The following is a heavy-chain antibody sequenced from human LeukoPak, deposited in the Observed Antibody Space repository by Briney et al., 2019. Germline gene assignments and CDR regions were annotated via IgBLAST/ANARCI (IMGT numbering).Heavy chain of an antibody. CDR2: VKQDGSEK. V-gene: IGHV3-7*01. Sequence: GGSLRLSCAASGFTSSSCWMSWVRQAPGKGLEWVANVKQDGSEKYYVDSVKGRFTISRDNAKNSLYLQMNSLRAEDTAVYYCARPYSSSWYGVFAFWGQGTLVTVSS. D-gene: IGHD6-13*01. CDR3: ARPYSSSWYGVFAF. J-gene: IGHJ4*02. CDR1: GFTSSSCW.